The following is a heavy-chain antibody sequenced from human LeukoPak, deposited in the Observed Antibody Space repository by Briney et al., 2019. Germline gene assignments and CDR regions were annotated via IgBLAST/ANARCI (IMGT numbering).Heavy chain of an antibody. V-gene: IGHV3-33*08. CDR3: ARGDDYGGAWYYFDY. J-gene: IGHJ4*02. CDR2: IWYDGSNK. CDR1: GFTFSSYA. Sequence: GGSLRLSCAASGFTFSSYAMHWVRQAPGKGLEWVALIWYDGSNKYYADSVKGRFTISRDNSKNTLILQMNSLRAEDTAEYYCARGDDYGGAWYYFDYWGQGTLVTVSS. D-gene: IGHD4-23*01.